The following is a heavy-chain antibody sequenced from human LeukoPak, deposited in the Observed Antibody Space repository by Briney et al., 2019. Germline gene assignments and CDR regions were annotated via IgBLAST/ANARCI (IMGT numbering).Heavy chain of an antibody. J-gene: IGHJ5*02. CDR3: AQSVYDYVWGSYRENWFDP. D-gene: IGHD3-16*02. Sequence: PSETLSLTCTVSGGFISRNSFYWGWIRQPPGKGLEWIGSIYYSGTTYYNPSLKSRVTISVDTSKNQFSLKLSSVTAADTAVYYCAQSVYDYVWGSYRENWFDPWGQGTLVTVSS. CDR1: GGFISRNSFY. CDR2: IYYSGTT. V-gene: IGHV4-39*07.